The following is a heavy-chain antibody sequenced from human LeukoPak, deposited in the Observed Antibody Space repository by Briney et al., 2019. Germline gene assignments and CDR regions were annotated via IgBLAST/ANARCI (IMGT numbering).Heavy chain of an antibody. V-gene: IGHV3-33*01. D-gene: IGHD1-26*01. CDR2: IWYDGSNK. CDR3: ARYSGSYHSFHY. J-gene: IGHJ4*02. CDR1: GFTFSSYG. Sequence: PGGSLRLSCAASGFTFSSYGMHWVRQAPGKGLEWVAVIWYDGSNKYYADSVKGRFTVSRDNAENSLYLQMNSLRPEDTAVYYCARYSGSYHSFHYWGQGTLVTVSS.